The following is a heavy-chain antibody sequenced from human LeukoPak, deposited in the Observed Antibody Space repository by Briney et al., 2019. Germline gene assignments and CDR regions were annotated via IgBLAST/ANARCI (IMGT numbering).Heavy chain of an antibody. D-gene: IGHD4-23*01. Sequence: GGSLRLSCAASAFTFSNYWMSWVRQAPGKGLEWVANIKEDGSEINYVDSVRGRFTISRDNAKNSLYLQMNSLRVDDTAVYYCARDRGYSTFDFWGQGTLVTVSS. V-gene: IGHV3-7*01. CDR3: ARDRGYSTFDF. CDR2: IKEDGSEI. CDR1: AFTFSNYW. J-gene: IGHJ4*02.